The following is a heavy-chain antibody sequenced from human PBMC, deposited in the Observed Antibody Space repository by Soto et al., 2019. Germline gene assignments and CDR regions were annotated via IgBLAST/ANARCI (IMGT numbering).Heavy chain of an antibody. CDR3: ARHSGYDYVFDY. Sequence: ASVKVSCKASGYTFTGYYIHWVRQAPGQGLEWMGWINPNNGDTNYAQKFQGRVTMTRDTSTGTAYMELSSLTFDDTAVYYCARHSGYDYVFDYWGQGTLVTVSS. D-gene: IGHD5-12*01. CDR1: GYTFTGYY. CDR2: INPNNGDT. J-gene: IGHJ4*02. V-gene: IGHV1-2*02.